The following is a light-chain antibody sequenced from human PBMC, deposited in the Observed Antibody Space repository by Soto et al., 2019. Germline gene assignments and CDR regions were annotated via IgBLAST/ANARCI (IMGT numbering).Light chain of an antibody. CDR3: SSYTSSSTRV. J-gene: IGLJ1*01. CDR1: ISDVGGYKY. Sequence: QSALTQPASVSGSPGQSITISCTGTISDVGGYKYVSWYQQHPGKAPKLMIYDVRNRPSGVSNRFSGSKSGNTASLTISGLQAEDEADYYYSSYTSSSTRVFGTGTKVTVL. CDR2: DVR. V-gene: IGLV2-14*03.